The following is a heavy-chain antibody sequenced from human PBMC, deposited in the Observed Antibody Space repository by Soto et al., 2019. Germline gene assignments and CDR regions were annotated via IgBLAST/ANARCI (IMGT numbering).Heavy chain of an antibody. CDR1: GYLFSSHW. Sequence: GESLKISCKGSGYLFSSHWIGWVRQMPGKGLEWMGSIFPGDSDTRYSPSFQGQVTISADKSINTAYLQWSSLKASDTAMYYCARRPLRVSITGTFFDYRGQGTLVTVSS. CDR3: ARRPLRVSITGTFFDY. V-gene: IGHV5-51*01. J-gene: IGHJ4*02. D-gene: IGHD1-20*01. CDR2: IFPGDSDT.